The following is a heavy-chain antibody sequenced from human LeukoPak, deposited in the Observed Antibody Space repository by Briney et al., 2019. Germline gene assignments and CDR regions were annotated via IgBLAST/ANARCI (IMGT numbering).Heavy chain of an antibody. D-gene: IGHD6-19*01. V-gene: IGHV1-18*01. CDR1: GYIFTSYA. CDR2: ISAYNGNT. Sequence: GASVKVSCKASGYIFTSYAISWVRQAPGQGLEWMGWISAYNGNTNYAQNLQGRVTMTTDTSTSTAYMELSSLRSEDTAVYYCAREDSSGWYAIDYWGQGTLVTVSS. J-gene: IGHJ4*02. CDR3: AREDSSGWYAIDY.